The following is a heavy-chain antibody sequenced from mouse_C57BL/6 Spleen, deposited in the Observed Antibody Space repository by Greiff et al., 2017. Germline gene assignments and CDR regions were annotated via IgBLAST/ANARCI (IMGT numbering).Heavy chain of an antibody. CDR3: ARATAGWYFDV. D-gene: IGHD1-2*01. J-gene: IGHJ1*03. CDR2: INYDGSST. V-gene: IGHV5-16*01. Sequence: EVMLVEFEGGLVQPGSSMKLSCTASGFTFSDYYMAWVRQVPEKGLEWVANINYDGSSTYYLDSLKSRFIISRDNAKNILYLQMSSLKSEDTATYYCARATAGWYFDVWGTGTTVTVSS. CDR1: GFTFSDYY.